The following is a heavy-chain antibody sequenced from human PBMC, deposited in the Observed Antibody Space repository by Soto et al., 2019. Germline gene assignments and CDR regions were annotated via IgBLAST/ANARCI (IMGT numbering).Heavy chain of an antibody. J-gene: IGHJ4*02. V-gene: IGHV4-34*01. CDR1: SGSMSGYY. D-gene: IGHD6-6*01. CDR3: ARAPKVSGSSQTRPDF. Sequence: SETLSLTCSIYSGSMSGYYWSWIRQPPGKGLEWIGEISQSGNTNYSPSLKSRVSISIDTSKKQFSLNLASVSAADTAVYYCARAPKVSGSSQTRPDFWGQGTLVTVSS. CDR2: ISQSGNT.